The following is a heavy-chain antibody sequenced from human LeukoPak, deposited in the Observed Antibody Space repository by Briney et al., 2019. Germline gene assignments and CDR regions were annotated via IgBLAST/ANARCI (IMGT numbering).Heavy chain of an antibody. Sequence: ASVKVSCKASGYTFTGYYMHWVRQAPGQGLEWMGWINPNSGGTNYAQKFQGRVTMTRDTSISTAYMELSRLRSDDTAVYYCARYYYGSGSYRYFDYCGQGTLVTVSS. J-gene: IGHJ4*02. CDR2: INPNSGGT. CDR1: GYTFTGYY. V-gene: IGHV1-2*02. CDR3: ARYYYGSGSYRYFDY. D-gene: IGHD3-10*01.